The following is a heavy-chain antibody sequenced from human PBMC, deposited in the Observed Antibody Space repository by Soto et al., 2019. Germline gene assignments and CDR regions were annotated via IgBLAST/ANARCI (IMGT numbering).Heavy chain of an antibody. J-gene: IGHJ6*02. V-gene: IGHV3-23*01. CDR1: GFTFGSYP. Sequence: GGSLRLSCAASGFTFGSYPMTWVRQAPGKGLEWVSSISSGSDTIFYADSVKGRFTISRDNSRATLYLQMNSLRAEDMAIYYCARILYSSQRDGVDVWGQGTTVTVSS. CDR2: ISSGSDTI. CDR3: ARILYSSQRDGVDV. D-gene: IGHD2-8*01.